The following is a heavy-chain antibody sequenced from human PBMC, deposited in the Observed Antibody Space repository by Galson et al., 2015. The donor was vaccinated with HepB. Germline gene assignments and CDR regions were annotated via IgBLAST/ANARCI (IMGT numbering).Heavy chain of an antibody. D-gene: IGHD3-10*01. CDR1: GFSLSTSGMC. J-gene: IGHJ6*02. Sequence: PALVKPTQTLTLTCTFSGFSLSTSGMCVSWIRQPPGKALEWLARIDWDDDKYYSTSRKTRLTISKDTSKNQVVLTMTNMDPVDTATYYCARNKLWFGELFEEQYGMDVWGQGTTVTVSS. V-gene: IGHV2-70*11. CDR2: IDWDDDK. CDR3: ARNKLWFGELFEEQYGMDV.